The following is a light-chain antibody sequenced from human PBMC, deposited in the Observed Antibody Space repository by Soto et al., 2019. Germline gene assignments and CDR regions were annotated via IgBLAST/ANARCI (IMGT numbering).Light chain of an antibody. V-gene: IGKV3D-15*02. CDR2: GAS. J-gene: IGKJ1*01. CDR3: QQYGSAPRT. CDR1: QSVSSN. Sequence: EIVMTQSAATLSVSPGERATLSCRASQSVSSNLAWYQQKPGQAPRLLIYGASTRATGIPARFSGSGSGTEFTLSIGSLQSEDFAVYYCQQYGSAPRTFGQRAKVDVK.